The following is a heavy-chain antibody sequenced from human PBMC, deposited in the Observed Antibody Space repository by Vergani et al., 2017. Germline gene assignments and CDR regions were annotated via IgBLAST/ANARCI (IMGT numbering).Heavy chain of an antibody. CDR3: ARELMENDTYGRSGY. CDR1: GYTFSTFG. V-gene: IGHV1-18*01. J-gene: IGHJ1*01. CDR2: ISAYNGNT. D-gene: IGHD6-25*01. Sequence: QVQLVQSGAEVKKPGASVKVSCKASGYTFSTFGISWVRQAPGQGLEWMAWISAYNGNTNYPEKFQGRLTMTTDTSTRTAYMELRSLRSDDTAVYYCARELMENDTYGRSGYWGAGTLVTVSS.